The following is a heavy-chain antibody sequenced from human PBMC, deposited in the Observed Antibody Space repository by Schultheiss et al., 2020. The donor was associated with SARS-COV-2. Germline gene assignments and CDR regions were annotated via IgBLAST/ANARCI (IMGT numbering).Heavy chain of an antibody. CDR2: ISGSGGST. V-gene: IGHV3-23*01. D-gene: IGHD6-6*01. CDR3: ARDLIWYSSSSFDY. CDR1: GFTFSSYA. Sequence: GGSLRLSCSASGFTFSSYAMHWVRQAPGKGLEWVSAISGSGGSTYYADSVKGRFTISRDNSKNTLYLQMNSLRAEDTAVYYCARDLIWYSSSSFDYWGQGTLVTVSS. J-gene: IGHJ4*02.